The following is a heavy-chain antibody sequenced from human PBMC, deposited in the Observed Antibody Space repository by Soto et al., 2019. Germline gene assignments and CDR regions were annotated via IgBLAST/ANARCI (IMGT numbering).Heavy chain of an antibody. CDR1: GFTFSSYS. V-gene: IGHV3-48*01. CDR2: ISSSSSTI. J-gene: IGHJ4*02. Sequence: PGGSLRLSCAASGFTFSSYSMNWVRQAPGKGLEWVSYISSSSSTIYYADSVKGRFTISRDNAKNSLYLQMNSLRAEDTAVYYCARGNYGDGTDFDYWGQGTLVTVSS. D-gene: IGHD4-17*01. CDR3: ARGNYGDGTDFDY.